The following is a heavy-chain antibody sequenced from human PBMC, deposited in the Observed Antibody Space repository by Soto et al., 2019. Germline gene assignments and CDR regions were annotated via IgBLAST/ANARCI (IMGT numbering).Heavy chain of an antibody. CDR3: ARDQGVPVTA. Sequence: EVPLVESGGGLVQPGGSLRLSCAASGFTVSSNYMTWFRQAPGKGLEWVSVLFTNGATLYADSVKGRFTISRDNSKNTLFLQMNFLRAEDTAVYYCARDQGVPVTAWGQGTLVTVSS. CDR1: GFTVSSNY. J-gene: IGHJ5*02. CDR2: LFTNGAT. D-gene: IGHD6-19*01. V-gene: IGHV3-66*01.